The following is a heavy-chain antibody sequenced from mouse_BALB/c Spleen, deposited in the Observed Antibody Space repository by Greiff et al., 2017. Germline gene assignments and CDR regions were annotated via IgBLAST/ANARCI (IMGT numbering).Heavy chain of an antibody. Sequence: VQLQQSGAELVKPGASVKLSCTASGFNIKDTYMHWVKQRPEQGLEWIGRIDPANGNTKYDPKFQGKATITADTSSNTAYLQLSSLTSEDTAVYYCAFYDGSSYTDAMDYWGQGTSVTVSS. CDR3: AFYDGSSYTDAMDY. V-gene: IGHV14-3*02. D-gene: IGHD1-1*01. CDR2: IDPANGNT. CDR1: GFNIKDTY. J-gene: IGHJ4*01.